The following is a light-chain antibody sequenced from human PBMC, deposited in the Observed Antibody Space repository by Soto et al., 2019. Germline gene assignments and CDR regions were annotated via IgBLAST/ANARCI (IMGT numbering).Light chain of an antibody. CDR3: QQSYGTPLI. V-gene: IGKV1-39*01. Sequence: DMEMTQSPSSLSASVGDRVTITCRASQSISNYLNWYQHKPGKVPKLLIYAASSLQSGVPTKYSDSGSVTDFTLTINSLQTEDFATYYCQQSYGTPLIFGGGTKVESK. J-gene: IGKJ4*01. CDR2: AAS. CDR1: QSISNY.